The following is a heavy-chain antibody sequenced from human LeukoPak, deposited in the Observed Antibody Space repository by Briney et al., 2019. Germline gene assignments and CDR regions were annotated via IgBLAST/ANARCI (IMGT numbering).Heavy chain of an antibody. Sequence: ASVKVSCKASGYTFTSYYMHWVRQAPGQGLEWMGIINPSGGSTSYALKFQGRVTMTRDTSTSTVYMELSSLRSEDTAVYYCAGEYSSSWYYYYGMDVWGQGTTVTVSS. CDR1: GYTFTSYY. D-gene: IGHD6-13*01. CDR2: INPSGGST. J-gene: IGHJ6*02. CDR3: AGEYSSSWYYYYGMDV. V-gene: IGHV1-46*01.